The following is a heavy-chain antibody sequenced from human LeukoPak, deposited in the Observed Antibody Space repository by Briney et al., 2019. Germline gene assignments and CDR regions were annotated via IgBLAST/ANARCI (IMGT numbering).Heavy chain of an antibody. CDR3: SRLLTRQIHTRDYDILTGYSWD. J-gene: IGHJ4*02. D-gene: IGHD3-9*01. CDR2: IRSKGYGGTT. V-gene: IGHV3-49*04. Sequence: PGRSLRLSCTASGFTFGDYAMSWVRQAPGKGLEWVGFIRSKGYGGTTEYAASVKGRFTISRDDSKNIAYLQMNSLETEDTAVYYCSRLLTRQIHTRDYDILTGYSWDWGQGTLVTVSS. CDR1: GFTFGDYA.